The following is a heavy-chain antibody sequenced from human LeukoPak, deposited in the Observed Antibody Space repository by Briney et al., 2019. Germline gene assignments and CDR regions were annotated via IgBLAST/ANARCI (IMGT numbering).Heavy chain of an antibody. J-gene: IGHJ4*02. CDR2: IKQDGSEK. CDR1: GFTFSSDW. CDR3: ARDLYDILTGSFFDY. D-gene: IGHD3-9*01. Sequence: GGSLRLSCAASGFTFSSDWMSWVRQAPGKGLEWVANIKQDGSEKYYVDSVKGRFTISRDNAKNSLYLQMNSLRAEDTAVYYCARDLYDILTGSFFDYWGQGTLVTLSS. V-gene: IGHV3-7*01.